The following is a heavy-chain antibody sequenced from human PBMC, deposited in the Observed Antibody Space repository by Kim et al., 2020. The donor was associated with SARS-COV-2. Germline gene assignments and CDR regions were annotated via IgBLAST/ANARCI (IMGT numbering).Heavy chain of an antibody. CDR3: ARDSSWYVYYGMDV. D-gene: IGHD6-13*01. CDR1: GGSFSGYY. J-gene: IGHJ6*02. V-gene: IGHV4-34*01. CDR2: INHSGST. Sequence: SETLSLTCAVYGGSFSGYYWSWIRQPPGKGLEWIGEINHSGSTNYNPSLKSRVTISVDTSKNQFSLKLSSVTAADTAVYYCARDSSWYVYYGMDVWGQGT.